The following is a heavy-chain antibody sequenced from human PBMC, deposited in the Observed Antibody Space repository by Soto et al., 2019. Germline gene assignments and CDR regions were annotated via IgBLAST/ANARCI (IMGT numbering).Heavy chain of an antibody. J-gene: IGHJ4*02. D-gene: IGHD2-21*01. CDR1: GFMFDDYA. CDR2: ISWNSNSI. V-gene: IGHV3-9*01. Sequence: SLRLSCEVSGFMFDDYAMCWVRQAPGKGLEWVSGISWNSNSIVYADSVKGRFTISRDNAKNSLYLQMNSLKPEDTALYSCANRQSIASRPLDYWGQGTLVTVSS. CDR3: ANRQSIASRPLDY.